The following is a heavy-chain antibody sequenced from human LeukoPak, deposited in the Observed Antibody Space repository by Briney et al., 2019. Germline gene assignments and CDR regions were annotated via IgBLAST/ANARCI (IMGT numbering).Heavy chain of an antibody. V-gene: IGHV4-59*08. D-gene: IGHD3-10*01. CDR3: ARHDTRGGAYDI. CDR1: GASISSYY. Sequence: SETLSLTCTVSGASISSYYWSWIRQPPGKGLDYIGYIHYSGITNYNPSLKSRVTLSVDTSKNQFSLRLSSVTAADTAVYYCARHDTRGGAYDIWGQGPMVTVSS. CDR2: IHYSGIT. J-gene: IGHJ3*02.